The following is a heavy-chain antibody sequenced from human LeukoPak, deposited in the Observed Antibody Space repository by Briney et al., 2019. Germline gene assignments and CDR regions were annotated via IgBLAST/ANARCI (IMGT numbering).Heavy chain of an antibody. CDR2: ISYDGSNK. J-gene: IGHJ4*02. Sequence: PGRSLRLSCAASGFTFSSYGMHWVRQAPGKGLEWVAVISYDGSNKYYADSVKGRFTISRDNSKNTLYLQMNSLRAEDTAVYYCARARVVVVAATSGGYWGQGTLVTVSS. V-gene: IGHV3-30*03. CDR3: ARARVVVVAATSGGY. CDR1: GFTFSSYG. D-gene: IGHD2-15*01.